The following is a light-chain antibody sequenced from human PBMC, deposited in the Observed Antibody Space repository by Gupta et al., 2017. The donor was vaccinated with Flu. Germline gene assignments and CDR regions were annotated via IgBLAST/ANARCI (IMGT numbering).Light chain of an antibody. CDR1: QQVISNY. V-gene: IGKV3-20*01. J-gene: IGKJ1*01. CDR2: GAS. Sequence: IVLTPSPATPFLSPGESATTTCRATQQVISNYLTWYQQKPGKAPRLLIYGASNLETGIPDRFSGSGSGTDFTFTISRLEPEDFAVYYCQQYGSSPQTFGQGTKVEIK. CDR3: QQYGSSPQT.